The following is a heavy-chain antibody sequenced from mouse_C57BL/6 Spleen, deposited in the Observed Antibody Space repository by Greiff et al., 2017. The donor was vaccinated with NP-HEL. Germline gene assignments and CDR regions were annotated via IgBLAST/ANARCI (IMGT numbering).Heavy chain of an antibody. Sequence: EVQLQESGPELVKPGASVKISCKASGYSFTGYYMNWVKQSPEKSLEWIGEINPSTGGTTYNQKFKAKATLTVDKSSSTAYMQLKSLTSEDSAVYYCARRGDYGSFFAYWGQGTLVTVSA. J-gene: IGHJ3*01. D-gene: IGHD1-1*01. CDR3: ARRGDYGSFFAY. V-gene: IGHV1-42*01. CDR1: GYSFTGYY. CDR2: INPSTGGT.